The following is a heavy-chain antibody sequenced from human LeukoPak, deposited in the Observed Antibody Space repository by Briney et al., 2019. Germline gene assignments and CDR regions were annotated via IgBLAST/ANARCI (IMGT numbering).Heavy chain of an antibody. CDR1: GFTFRSYG. CDR3: ARGSSGSYYVVS. J-gene: IGHJ4*02. Sequence: PGGSLRLSCTAWGFTFRSYGMRWVRQATGEGVEGLANINQYGSDTSYVDSVKPRFTISTDNAKNSMYLQMNSLSAEDTAVSYCARGSSGSYYVVSWGQGTLVTVSS. V-gene: IGHV3-7*01. CDR2: INQYGSDT. D-gene: IGHD1-26*01.